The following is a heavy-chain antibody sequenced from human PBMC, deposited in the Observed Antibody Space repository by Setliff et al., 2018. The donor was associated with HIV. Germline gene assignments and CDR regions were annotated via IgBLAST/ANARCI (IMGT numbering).Heavy chain of an antibody. Sequence: SETLSLTCTVSGGSISTTSYYWGWIRQPPGKGLEWIGSIYYSGSTYYNPSLKSRVTISVDTSKNQFSLKLSSVTAADTAVYYCARHPPYCSGGSCYRGRGYYFDYWGQGTLVTVSS. CDR1: GGSISTTSYY. D-gene: IGHD2-15*01. J-gene: IGHJ4*02. V-gene: IGHV4-39*01. CDR2: IYYSGST. CDR3: ARHPPYCSGGSCYRGRGYYFDY.